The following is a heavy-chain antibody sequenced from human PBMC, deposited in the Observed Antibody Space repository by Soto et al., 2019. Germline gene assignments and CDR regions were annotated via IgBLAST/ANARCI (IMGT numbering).Heavy chain of an antibody. D-gene: IGHD3-22*01. CDR3: ARKSIYYYDSSGYFDP. CDR1: GYTFTGYY. J-gene: IGHJ5*02. Sequence: GASVKVSCKASGYTFTGYYMHWVRQAPGQGLEWMGWINPNSGGTNYAQKFQGRVTMTRDTSISTAYMELSRLRSDDTAVYYCARKSIYYYDSSGYFDPWGQGTLVTVSS. CDR2: INPNSGGT. V-gene: IGHV1-2*02.